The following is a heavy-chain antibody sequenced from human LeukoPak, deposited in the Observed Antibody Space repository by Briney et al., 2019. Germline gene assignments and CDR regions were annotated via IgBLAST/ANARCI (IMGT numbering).Heavy chain of an antibody. J-gene: IGHJ6*02. V-gene: IGHV3-30-3*01. CDR1: GFTFRSYA. CDR3: ARDLTTLEHLGYYYGMDV. CDR2: ISSDGTNK. D-gene: IGHD2-15*01. Sequence: GGSLRLSCAASGFTFRSYAMHWVRRAPGKGLEGVIVISSDGTNKYYADSVKGRFTVSRDNSKNTLYLQMNSLRDRDTAVYYCARDLTTLEHLGYYYGMDVWGQGTTVTVSS.